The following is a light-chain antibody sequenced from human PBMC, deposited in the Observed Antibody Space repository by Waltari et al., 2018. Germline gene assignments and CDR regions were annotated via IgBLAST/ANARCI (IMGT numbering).Light chain of an antibody. CDR2: DAF. Sequence: EIVLTQSPATLSLSPGERDTLSCRASQSVSSHLAWYQQKPGQAPRLLIYDAFNRATGIPARFSGSGSGTDFTLTISSLEPEDFAVYYCQQRSNWITFGQGTRLEIK. V-gene: IGKV3-11*01. J-gene: IGKJ5*01. CDR3: QQRSNWIT. CDR1: QSVSSH.